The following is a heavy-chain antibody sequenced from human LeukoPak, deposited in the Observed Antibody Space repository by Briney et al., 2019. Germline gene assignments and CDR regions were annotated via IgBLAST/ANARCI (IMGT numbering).Heavy chain of an antibody. J-gene: IGHJ4*02. CDR3: ARDPITIFGVVTSPLGY. CDR1: GGSISTYY. Sequence: SETLSLTCTISGGSISTYYWSWIRQPAGKGLEWIGRIYTSGSTNYNPSLKSRVTMSVDTSKNQFSLKLTSVTAADTAVYYCARDPITIFGVVTSPLGYWGQGTLVTVSS. CDR2: IYTSGST. D-gene: IGHD3-3*01. V-gene: IGHV4-4*07.